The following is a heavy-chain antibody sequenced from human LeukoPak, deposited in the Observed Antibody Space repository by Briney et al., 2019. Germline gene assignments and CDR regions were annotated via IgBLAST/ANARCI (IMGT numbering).Heavy chain of an antibody. CDR2: IYYSGST. D-gene: IGHD1-26*01. V-gene: IGHV4-59*01. CDR1: GGSISSYY. CDR3: ARVGGTNYYYYGMDV. J-gene: IGHJ6*02. Sequence: PSETLSLTCTVSGGSISSYYWSWIRQPPGKGLEWIGYIYYSGSTNYNPSLKSRVTISVDTSKNQFSLKLSSVTAADTAVYYCARVGGTNYYYYGMDVWGQGITVTVSS.